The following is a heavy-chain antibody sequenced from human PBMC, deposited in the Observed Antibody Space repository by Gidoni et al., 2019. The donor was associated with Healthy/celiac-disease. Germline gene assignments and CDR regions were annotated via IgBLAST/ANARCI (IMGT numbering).Heavy chain of an antibody. V-gene: IGHV1-46*01. J-gene: IGHJ6*02. CDR3: ARDFTGTTRSLEYYYYGMDV. Sequence: QVQLVQSGAEVKKPGASVKVSCKASGYTFTSYYMHWVRQAPGQGLEWMGIINPSGGSTSYAQKFQGRVTMTRDTSTSTVYMELSSLRSEDTAVYYCARDFTGTTRSLEYYYYGMDVWGQGTTVTVSS. D-gene: IGHD1-7*01. CDR2: INPSGGST. CDR1: GYTFTSYY.